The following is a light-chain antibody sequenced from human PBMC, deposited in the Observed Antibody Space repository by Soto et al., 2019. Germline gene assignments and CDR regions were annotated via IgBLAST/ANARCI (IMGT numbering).Light chain of an antibody. Sequence: AIQMTQSPSSFSASTGDRVTISCRASHDISSFLAWYQQKPGKAPRLLIYDSASLQTGVSFRFRGRGSGTDFTLTISGLQAEDFASYYCLQYYSYPRTFGQGTKVDIK. V-gene: IGKV1-8*01. CDR3: LQYYSYPRT. J-gene: IGKJ1*01. CDR2: DSA. CDR1: HDISSF.